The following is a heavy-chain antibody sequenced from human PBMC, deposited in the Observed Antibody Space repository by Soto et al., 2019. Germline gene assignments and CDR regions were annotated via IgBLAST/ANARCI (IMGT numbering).Heavy chain of an antibody. CDR1: GGTFSSYA. J-gene: IGHJ6*02. D-gene: IGHD2-15*01. CDR2: IIPIFGTA. CDR3: ASPRYCSGGSCYYYYGMDV. V-gene: IGHV1-69*12. Sequence: QVQLVQSGAEVKKPGSSVKVSCKASGGTFSSYAISWVRQAPGQGLEWMGGIIPIFGTANYAQKFQGRVTMPADESMSTAHMELRSLRSEDTAVYYCASPRYCSGGSCYYYYGMDVWGQGTTVTVSS.